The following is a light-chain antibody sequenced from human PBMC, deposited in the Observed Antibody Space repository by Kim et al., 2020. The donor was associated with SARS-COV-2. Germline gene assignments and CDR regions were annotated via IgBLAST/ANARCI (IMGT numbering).Light chain of an antibody. CDR3: SSYTDTATGV. J-gene: IGLJ3*02. CDR1: SSAGATFHP. Sequence: QSALTQPASVSGSPGQSITISCTASSSAGATFHPVSWYQQYPGKVPKLLIYNVNERPSGISARFSASKSGNTASLIISGLQAEDEAHYYCSSYTDTATGVFGGGTQLTVL. V-gene: IGLV2-14*03. CDR2: NVN.